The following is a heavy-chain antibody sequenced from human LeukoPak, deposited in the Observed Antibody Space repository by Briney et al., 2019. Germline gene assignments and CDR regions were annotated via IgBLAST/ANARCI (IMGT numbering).Heavy chain of an antibody. CDR1: GYTFTSYD. D-gene: IGHD3-22*01. J-gene: IGHJ5*02. CDR2: MNPNSGNT. V-gene: IGHV1-8*01. CDR3: ARGNYYDSSGYYPNWFDP. Sequence: ASVKVSCKASGYTFTSYDINWVRQATGQGLEWMGWMNPNSGNTGYAQKFQGRVTMTRNTSISTAYMVLSSLRSEDTAVYYCARGNYYDSSGYYPNWFDPWGQGTLVTVSS.